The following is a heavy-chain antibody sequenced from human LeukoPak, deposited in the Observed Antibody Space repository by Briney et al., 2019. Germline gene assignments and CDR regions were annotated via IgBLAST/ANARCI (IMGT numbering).Heavy chain of an antibody. CDR1: GFTVSSNY. CDR2: MYSGGST. Sequence: GGSLRLSCAASGFTVSSNYMSWVRQAPGKGLEWVAVMYSGGSTYYADSVKGRFTISRDNSKNTLYVQMNSLRGEDTAVYYCARAFYDSRGYGMDVWGQGTTVTVSS. J-gene: IGHJ6*02. V-gene: IGHV3-53*01. CDR3: ARAFYDSRGYGMDV. D-gene: IGHD3-22*01.